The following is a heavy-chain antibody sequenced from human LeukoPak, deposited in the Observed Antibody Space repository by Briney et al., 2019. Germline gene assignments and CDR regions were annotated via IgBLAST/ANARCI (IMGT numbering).Heavy chain of an antibody. CDR1: GYTFTSYY. J-gene: IGHJ5*02. CDR2: INPSGGST. Sequence: ASVKVSCKASGYTFTSYYMHWVRQAPGQGLEWMGIINPSGGSTSYAQKFQGRVTMTRDTSTSTVYMELSSLRSEDTAVYYCARVYHDSSGYSRWFDPWGQGTLVTVSS. V-gene: IGHV1-46*01. CDR3: ARVYHDSSGYSRWFDP. D-gene: IGHD3-22*01.